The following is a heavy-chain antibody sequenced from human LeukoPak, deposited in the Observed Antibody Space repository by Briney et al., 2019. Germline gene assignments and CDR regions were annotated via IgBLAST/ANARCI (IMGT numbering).Heavy chain of an antibody. V-gene: IGHV1-46*01. CDR2: INPSGGST. J-gene: IGHJ3*02. CDR1: GYTFTSYY. Sequence: ASVKVSCKASGYTFTSYYMHWVRQAPGQGLEWMGIINPSGGSTSYAQKFQGRVTMTRDMSTSTVYMELSSLRSEDTAVYYCARDRGLLWFGELLFGAFDIWGQGTMVTVSS. D-gene: IGHD3-10*01. CDR3: ARDRGLLWFGELLFGAFDI.